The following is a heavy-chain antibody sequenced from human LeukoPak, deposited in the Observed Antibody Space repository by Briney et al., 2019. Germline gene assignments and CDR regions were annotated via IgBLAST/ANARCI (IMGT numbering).Heavy chain of an antibody. CDR3: AKDATAVPGTVYMDV. J-gene: IGHJ6*03. V-gene: IGHV3-23*01. CDR2: ISGSGGST. CDR1: GFTFSSYG. Sequence: GGSLRLSCAASGFTFSSYGMSWVRQAPGKGLEWVSAISGSGGSTYYADSVKGRFTISRDNSKNSVYLEMTSLRAEDTALYYCAKDATAVPGTVYMDVWGKGTTVTISS. D-gene: IGHD6-13*01.